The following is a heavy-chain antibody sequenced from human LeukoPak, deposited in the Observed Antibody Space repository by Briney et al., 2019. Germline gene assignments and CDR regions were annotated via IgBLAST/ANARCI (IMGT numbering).Heavy chain of an antibody. J-gene: IGHJ4*02. D-gene: IGHD1-26*01. Sequence: GGSLRLSCAASGFTFSDYYMSWIRQAPGKGLEWVANINLDGSVKNYVDSVKGRFTISRDNAKNSLYLQMHSLRAEDTAVYYCAKGEADLDYWGQGTLVTVTS. CDR1: GFTFSDYY. V-gene: IGHV3-7*03. CDR3: AKGEADLDY. CDR2: INLDGSVK.